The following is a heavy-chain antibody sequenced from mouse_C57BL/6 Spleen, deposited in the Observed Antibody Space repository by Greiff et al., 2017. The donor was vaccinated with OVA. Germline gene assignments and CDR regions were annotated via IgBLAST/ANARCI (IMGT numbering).Heavy chain of an antibody. Sequence: QVQLQQSGAELVRPGASVTLSCKASGYTFTDYEMHWVKQTPVHGLEWIGAIDPETGGTAYNQKFKGKAILTADKSSSTAYMERRSLTSEASAVYYCTRNGNYDGWYSDVWGTGTTVTVSS. CDR1: GYTFTDYE. J-gene: IGHJ1*03. V-gene: IGHV1-15*01. CDR3: TRNGNYDGWYSDV. D-gene: IGHD2-4*01. CDR2: IDPETGGT.